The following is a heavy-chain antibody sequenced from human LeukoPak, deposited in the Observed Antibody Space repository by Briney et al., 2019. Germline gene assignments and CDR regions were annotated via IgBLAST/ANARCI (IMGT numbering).Heavy chain of an antibody. D-gene: IGHD6-13*01. CDR3: VRDRLIAAAGTVWFDP. CDR1: GGTFISYA. CDR2: IIPIFGTA. V-gene: IGHV1-69*06. J-gene: IGHJ5*02. Sequence: SVKVSCKASGGTFISYAISWVRQAPGQGLEWMGGIIPIFGTANYAQKFQGRVTITADKSTSTAYMELSSLRSEDTAVYYCVRDRLIAAAGTVWFDPWGQGTLVTVSS.